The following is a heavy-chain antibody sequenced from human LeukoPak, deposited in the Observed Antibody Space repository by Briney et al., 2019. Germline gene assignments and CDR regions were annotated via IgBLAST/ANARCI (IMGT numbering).Heavy chain of an antibody. CDR2: ISSSSSYI. CDR3: ARDYLFEDYYMDV. D-gene: IGHD2-21*01. CDR1: GFTFSNSA. J-gene: IGHJ6*03. Sequence: GGSLRLSCAASGFTFSNSAMNWVRQAPGKGLEWVSSISSSSSYIYYADSVKGRFTISRDNAKNSLYLQMNSLRAEDTAVYYCARDYLFEDYYMDVWGKGTTVTVSS. V-gene: IGHV3-21*01.